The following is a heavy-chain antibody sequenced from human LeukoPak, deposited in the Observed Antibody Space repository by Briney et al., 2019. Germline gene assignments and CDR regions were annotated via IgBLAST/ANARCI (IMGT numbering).Heavy chain of an antibody. CDR2: ISAYNGNT. D-gene: IGHD3-22*01. CDR1: GYTFTSYG. V-gene: IGHV1-18*01. CDR3: ARDLPITMIVVVSPDYFDY. Sequence: ASVKVSCKASGYTFTSYGISWVRQAPGQGLEWMGWISAYNGNTNYAQKLQGRVTMTTDTPTSTAYMELRSLRSDDTAVYYCARDLPITMIVVVSPDYFDYWGQGTLVTVSS. J-gene: IGHJ4*02.